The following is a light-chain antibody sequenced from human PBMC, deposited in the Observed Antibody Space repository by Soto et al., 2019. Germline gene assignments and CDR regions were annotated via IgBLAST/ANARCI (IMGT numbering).Light chain of an antibody. J-gene: IGKJ3*01. CDR3: QQYGAPPLT. CDR1: QNIYINS. Sequence: EIVLTQSPDTLSLSPGERATLSCRASQNIYINSLAWYQQRPGQAPRPLIYGGSTRATAVPDRFSGSGCGTDFALTISRLEPEDFAVYYCQQYGAPPLTFGHGTKVD. CDR2: GGS. V-gene: IGKV3-20*01.